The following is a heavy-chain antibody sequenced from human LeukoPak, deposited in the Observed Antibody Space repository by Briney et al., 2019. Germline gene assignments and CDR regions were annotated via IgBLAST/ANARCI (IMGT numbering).Heavy chain of an antibody. D-gene: IGHD6-13*01. J-gene: IGHJ6*03. CDR2: IYTSGST. CDR3: AREFASSSRYFYYYMDV. V-gene: IGHV4-61*02. Sequence: SETLSLTCTVSGGSISSGSYYWSWIRQPAGKGLEWIGRIYTSGSTNYNPSLKSRVTISVDTSKNQFSLKLSSVTAADTAVYYCAREFASSSRYFYYYMDVWGKGTTVTVSS. CDR1: GGSISSGSYY.